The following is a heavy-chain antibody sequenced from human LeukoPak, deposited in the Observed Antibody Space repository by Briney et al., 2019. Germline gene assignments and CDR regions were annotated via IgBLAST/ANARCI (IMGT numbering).Heavy chain of an antibody. Sequence: GGSLRLSCAASGFSFSNYAMTWVRQAQGKGLEWVSGISGPGASTYYADSVKGRFTISRDNSKNTLYLQMHSLRAEDTAVYYCATVKAPMVRGGTSFADWGQGTLVTVSS. J-gene: IGHJ4*02. CDR1: GFSFSNYA. CDR3: ATVKAPMVRGGTSFAD. CDR2: ISGPGAST. V-gene: IGHV3-23*01. D-gene: IGHD3-10*01.